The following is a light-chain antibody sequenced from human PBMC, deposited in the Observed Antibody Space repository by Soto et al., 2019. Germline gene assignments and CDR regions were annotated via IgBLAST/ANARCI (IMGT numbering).Light chain of an antibody. V-gene: IGKV3-20*01. Sequence: EIVLTQSPGTLSLSPGERATLSCKASQSVTSRYLAWYQQKPGQAPRLLIYGASSRATGIPDRFSGSGSGTDFTLTISRQEPEDFAVYFCQQYNNSPEYTFGQGTKLEIK. CDR2: GAS. CDR1: QSVTSRY. J-gene: IGKJ2*01. CDR3: QQYNNSPEYT.